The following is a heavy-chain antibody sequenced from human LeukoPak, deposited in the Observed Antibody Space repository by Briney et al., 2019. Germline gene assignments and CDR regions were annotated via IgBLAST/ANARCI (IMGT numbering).Heavy chain of an antibody. J-gene: IGHJ4*02. CDR1: VYTVSGYY. D-gene: IGHD3-10*01. V-gene: IGHV1-2*02. CDR2: ITPDSGVT. CDR3: AREMELGQIGLDY. Sequence: ASVKVSCTASVYTVSGYYMHWVRQAPGHGLEWRGWITPDSGVTNYVQKVQGRVTMTRDTSISTAFMELSRLRSDDTAVYYCAREMELGQIGLDYWGQGTLVTVSS.